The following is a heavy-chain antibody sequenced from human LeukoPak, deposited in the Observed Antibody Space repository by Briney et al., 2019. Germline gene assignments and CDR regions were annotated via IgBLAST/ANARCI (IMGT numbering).Heavy chain of an antibody. CDR1: GGSISSYY. CDR2: IDYSGST. V-gene: IGHV4-59*12. D-gene: IGHD4-17*01. Sequence: SETLSLTCTVSGGSISSYYWSWIRQPPGKGLEWIGYIDYSGSTNYNPSLKSRVTISVDKSKNQFSLKLSSVTAADTAVYYCARASHDYGDYSHFDYWGQGTLVTVSS. CDR3: ARASHDYGDYSHFDY. J-gene: IGHJ4*02.